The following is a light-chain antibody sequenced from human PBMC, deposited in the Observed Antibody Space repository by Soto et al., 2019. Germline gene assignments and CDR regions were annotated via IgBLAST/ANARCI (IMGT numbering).Light chain of an antibody. CDR1: QSVSSSY. Sequence: EIVLTQSPGTLSLSPGERATLSCRASQSVSSSYLAWYQQKPGQAPRLLIYRTSNRATGIPDRFSGSGSGTDFTLTICRLEPEDFAVYWCQQYDSSPRTFGQGTKVDIK. CDR2: RTS. CDR3: QQYDSSPRT. J-gene: IGKJ1*01. V-gene: IGKV3-20*01.